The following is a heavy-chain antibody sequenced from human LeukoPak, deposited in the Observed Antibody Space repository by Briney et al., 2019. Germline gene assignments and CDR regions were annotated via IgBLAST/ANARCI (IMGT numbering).Heavy chain of an antibody. CDR3: AKGHVYQLPSYPFDY. Sequence: PGRSLRLSCAASGFTFDDYAMHWVRQAPGKGLEWVSGISWNSGSIGYADSVKGRFPISRDNAKNSLYLQMNSLRAEDTALYYCAKGHVYQLPSYPFDYWGQGTLVTVSS. D-gene: IGHD2-2*01. CDR2: ISWNSGSI. J-gene: IGHJ4*02. CDR1: GFTFDDYA. V-gene: IGHV3-9*01.